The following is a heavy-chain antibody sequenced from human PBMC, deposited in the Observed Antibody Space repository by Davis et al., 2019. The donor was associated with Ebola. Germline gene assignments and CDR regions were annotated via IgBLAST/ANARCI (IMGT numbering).Heavy chain of an antibody. CDR1: GDTFNTYG. CDR3: ARDGPWWFRELNWFDP. Sequence: ASEKVSCKASGDTFNTYGLSWVRQAPGQGLEWMGWISAYNGNTNYAQKLQGRVTMTTETSTSTAYMELRSLRSDDTAVYYCARDGPWWFRELNWFDPWGQGTLVTVSS. CDR2: ISAYNGNT. V-gene: IGHV1-18*01. D-gene: IGHD3-10*01. J-gene: IGHJ5*02.